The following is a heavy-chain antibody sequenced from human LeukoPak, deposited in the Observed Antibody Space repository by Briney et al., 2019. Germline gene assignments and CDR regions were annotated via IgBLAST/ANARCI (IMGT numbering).Heavy chain of an antibody. D-gene: IGHD6-6*01. Sequence: PGGSLRLSCAASGFTFSSYAMSWVRQAPGKGLEWVSAISGSGGSTYYADSVKGRFAISRDNSKNTLYLQMNSLRAEDTAVYYCAKLSSYQYYFDYWGQGTLVTVSS. V-gene: IGHV3-23*01. CDR2: ISGSGGST. CDR3: AKLSSYQYYFDY. J-gene: IGHJ4*02. CDR1: GFTFSSYA.